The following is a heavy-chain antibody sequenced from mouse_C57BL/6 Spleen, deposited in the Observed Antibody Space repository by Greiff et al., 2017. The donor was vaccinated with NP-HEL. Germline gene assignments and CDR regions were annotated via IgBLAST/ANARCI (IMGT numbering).Heavy chain of an antibody. CDR3: AGYYYGSSWYFDV. J-gene: IGHJ1*03. CDR1: GYTFTSYW. CDR2: IDPSDSYT. V-gene: IGHV1-69*01. Sequence: QVQLQQSGAELVMPGASVKLSCKASGYTFTSYWMHWVKQRPGQGLEWIGEIDPSDSYTNYNQKFKGKSTLTVDKSSSTAYMQLSSLTSEDSAVYYCAGYYYGSSWYFDVWGTGTTVTVSS. D-gene: IGHD1-1*01.